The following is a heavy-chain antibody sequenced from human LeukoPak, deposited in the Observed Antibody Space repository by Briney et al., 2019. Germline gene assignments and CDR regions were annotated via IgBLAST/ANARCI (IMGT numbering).Heavy chain of an antibody. CDR2: ISWNSGSI. CDR1: GFTFDDYA. CDR3: ARDPAPGYSSSFTNWFDP. Sequence: GGSLRLSCAASGFTFDDYAMHWVRQAPGKGLEWVSGISWNSGSIGYADSVKGRFTISRDNAKNSLYLQMNSLRAEDTAVYYCARDPAPGYSSSFTNWFDPWGQGTLVTVSS. V-gene: IGHV3-9*01. D-gene: IGHD6-13*01. J-gene: IGHJ5*02.